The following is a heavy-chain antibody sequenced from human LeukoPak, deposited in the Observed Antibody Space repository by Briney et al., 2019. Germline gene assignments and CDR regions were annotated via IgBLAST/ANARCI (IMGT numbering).Heavy chain of an antibody. CDR2: ISNSGYST. Sequence: PGGSLRLSCAASGFPFSRLAMTWVRQPPGKGLQWVSAISNSGYSTNYANSVKGRFTISRDNTKNSLYLQMNSLRAEDTAVYYCARDRWGSGTGGFDYWGQGTLVTVSS. V-gene: IGHV3-23*01. CDR3: ARDRWGSGTGGFDY. J-gene: IGHJ4*02. CDR1: GFPFSRLA. D-gene: IGHD3-10*01.